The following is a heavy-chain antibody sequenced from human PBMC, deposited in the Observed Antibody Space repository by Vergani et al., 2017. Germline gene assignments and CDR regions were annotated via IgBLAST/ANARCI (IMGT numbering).Heavy chain of an antibody. CDR3: ARSQLRFLEWLHNDAFDI. V-gene: IGHV5-51*01. Sequence: EVQLVQSGAEVKKPGESLKISCKGSGYSFTSYWIGWVRQMPGKGLEWMGIIYPGDSDTRYSPSFQGHVTISADKSISTAYLQWSSLKASDTAMYYCARSQLRFLEWLHNDAFDIWGQGTMVTVSS. CDR2: IYPGDSDT. D-gene: IGHD3-3*01. CDR1: GYSFTSYW. J-gene: IGHJ3*02.